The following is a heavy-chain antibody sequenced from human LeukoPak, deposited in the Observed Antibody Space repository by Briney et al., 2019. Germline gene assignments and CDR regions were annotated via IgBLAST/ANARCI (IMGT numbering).Heavy chain of an antibody. CDR3: ARVDLYSGSYSGDY. J-gene: IGHJ4*02. D-gene: IGHD1-26*01. Sequence: PGGSLRLSCATSGFTFKNYAMNWVRQAPGKGLEWVSSISGDSSDIYYADSVMGRPTISRDNAKNSVYLQMNSLRAEDTAVYYCARVDLYSGSYSGDYWGQGTLVTVSS. V-gene: IGHV3-21*01. CDR2: ISGDSSDI. CDR1: GFTFKNYA.